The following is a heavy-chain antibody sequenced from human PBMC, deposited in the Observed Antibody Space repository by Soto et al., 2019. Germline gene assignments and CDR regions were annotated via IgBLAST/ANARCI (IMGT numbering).Heavy chain of an antibody. D-gene: IGHD6-19*01. CDR1: GDSVSSKSAA. J-gene: IGHJ4*03. CDR2: TYYRSKWYN. V-gene: IGHV6-1*01. CDR3: ARAGQWLCDY. Sequence: SQTLSLTCAISGDSVSSKSAAWNWIRQSPTKGLEWLGRTYYRSKWYNDYTVSVKSRITNNPDTSKNQFSLQLNSVTPEDTALYYCARAGQWLCDYWGHGTLVSVSS.